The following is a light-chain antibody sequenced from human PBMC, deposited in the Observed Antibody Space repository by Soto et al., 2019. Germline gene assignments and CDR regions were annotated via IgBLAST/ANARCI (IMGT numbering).Light chain of an antibody. CDR1: QNINSY. V-gene: IGKV1-39*01. CDR2: AAS. CDR3: HQSYDIPT. Sequence: DIQMTQCPSSLSASVGDRVTITCRARQNINSYLNWYQQKPGKAPKLLIYAASSLQSGVPSRFSGSGSGTDFTLTVSSLQPEDFATYYCHQSYDIPTFGQGTRLEIK. J-gene: IGKJ5*01.